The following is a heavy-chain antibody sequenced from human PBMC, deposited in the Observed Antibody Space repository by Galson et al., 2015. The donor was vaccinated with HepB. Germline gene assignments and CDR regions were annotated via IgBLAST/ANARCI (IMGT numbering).Heavy chain of an antibody. Sequence: SLRLSCAASGFTFSSYAMHWVRQAPGKGLEWVAVISYDGSNKYYADSVKGRFTISRDNSKNTLYLQMNSLRAEDTAVYYCAREETWYCSGGSCYSPQGVYFQHWGQGTLVTVSS. CDR1: GFTFSSYA. CDR3: AREETWYCSGGSCYSPQGVYFQH. V-gene: IGHV3-30-3*01. CDR2: ISYDGSNK. D-gene: IGHD2-15*01. J-gene: IGHJ1*01.